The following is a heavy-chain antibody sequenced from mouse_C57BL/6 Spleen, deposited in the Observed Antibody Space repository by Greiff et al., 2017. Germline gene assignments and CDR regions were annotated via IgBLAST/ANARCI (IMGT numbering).Heavy chain of an antibody. Sequence: EVKLVESGGGLVQPKGSLKLSCAASGFSFNTYAMNWVRQAPGKGLEWVARIRSKSNNYATYYADSVKDRFTISRDDSESMLYLQMNNLKTEDTAMYYCVRHGGYYVGLYAMDYWGQGTSVTVSS. V-gene: IGHV10-1*01. D-gene: IGHD2-3*01. CDR3: VRHGGYYVGLYAMDY. CDR2: IRSKSNNYAT. CDR1: GFSFNTYA. J-gene: IGHJ4*01.